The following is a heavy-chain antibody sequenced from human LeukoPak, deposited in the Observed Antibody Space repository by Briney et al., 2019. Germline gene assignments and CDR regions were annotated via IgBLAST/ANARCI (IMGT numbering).Heavy chain of an antibody. Sequence: GGSLRLSCAASGFTFKTHAMSWVRQAPGKGLEWVSRIDDSGVIRSYADSVKGRFTISRDNSKMTLTLQMNSLRAEDTAVYYCAKRLRRNYYYHYAMDVWGQGTTVTVSS. CDR3: AKRLRRNYYYHYAMDV. CDR1: GFTFKTHA. J-gene: IGHJ6*02. CDR2: IDDSGVIR. D-gene: IGHD3-22*01. V-gene: IGHV3-23*01.